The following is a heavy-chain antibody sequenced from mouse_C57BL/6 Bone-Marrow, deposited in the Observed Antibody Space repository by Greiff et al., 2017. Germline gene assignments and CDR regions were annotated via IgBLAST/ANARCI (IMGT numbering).Heavy chain of an antibody. J-gene: IGHJ4*01. CDR2: IHPNSGST. Sequence: QVQLQQPGPELVKPGASVKLSCKASGYTFTSYWMHWVKQRPGQGLEWIGMIHPNSGSTNYNEKFKSKATLTVDKSSSTAYMQLSSLTSEDSAVYYRVHDGYPYAMDYWGQGTSVTVSS. V-gene: IGHV1-64*01. CDR1: GYTFTSYW. CDR3: VHDGYPYAMDY. D-gene: IGHD2-3*01.